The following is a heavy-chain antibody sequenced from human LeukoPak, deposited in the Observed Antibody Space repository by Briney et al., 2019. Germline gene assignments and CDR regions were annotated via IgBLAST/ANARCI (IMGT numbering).Heavy chain of an antibody. CDR1: GFSFSSYS. J-gene: IGHJ4*02. CDR2: IYSGGST. D-gene: IGHD6-19*01. Sequence: PGGSLRLSCAASGFSFSSYSMNWVRQAPGKGLEWVSVIYSGGSTYYADSVKGRFTISRDNSKNTLYLQMNSLRAEDTAVYYCARPLLGDSSGWYGDYWGQGTLVTVSS. CDR3: ARPLLGDSSGWYGDY. V-gene: IGHV3-66*04.